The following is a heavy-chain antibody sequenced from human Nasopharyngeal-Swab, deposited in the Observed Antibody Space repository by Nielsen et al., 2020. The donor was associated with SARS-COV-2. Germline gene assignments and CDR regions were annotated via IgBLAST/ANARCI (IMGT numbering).Heavy chain of an antibody. D-gene: IGHD3-10*01. CDR2: IYYSGST. Sequence: SETLSLTCTVSGGSISSGSYYWGWIRQPPGKGLEWIGSIYYSGSTYYNPSLKSRVTISVDTSKNQFSLKLSSVTAADTAVYYCAGLWFGLWYMDVWGKGTTVTVSS. J-gene: IGHJ6*03. CDR3: AGLWFGLWYMDV. CDR1: GGSISSGSYY. V-gene: IGHV4-39*01.